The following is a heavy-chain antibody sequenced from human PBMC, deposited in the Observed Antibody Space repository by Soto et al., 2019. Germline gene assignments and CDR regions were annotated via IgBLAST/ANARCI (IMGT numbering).Heavy chain of an antibody. J-gene: IGHJ6*03. CDR2: IYYSGST. CDR3: ARHKITFGGYYMDV. Sequence: PSETLSLTCTVSGGSISSSSYYWGWIRQPPGKGLEWIGSIYYSGSTYYNPSLKSRVTISVDTSKNQFSLKLSSVTAADTAVYYCARHKITFGGYYMDVWGKGTTVTVSS. D-gene: IGHD3-16*01. CDR1: GGSISSSSYY. V-gene: IGHV4-39*01.